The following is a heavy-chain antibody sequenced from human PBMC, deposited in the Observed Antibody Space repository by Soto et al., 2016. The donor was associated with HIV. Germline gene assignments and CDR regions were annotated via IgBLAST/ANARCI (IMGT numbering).Heavy chain of an antibody. CDR3: ARASGGLAVVYSYYYLDV. J-gene: IGHJ6*03. Sequence: QVQLQESGPGLVKPSQTLSLTCTVSGGSINSGGHYWSWIREVPRKGLEWIGYIYYSGTTLYNPSLASRVSISVDTSKNQFSLNLNSVTAADTAVYYCARASGGLAVVYSYYYLDVWGQRDHGHRLL. CDR2: IYYSGTT. D-gene: IGHD6-19*01. V-gene: IGHV4-31*03. CDR1: GGSINSGGHY.